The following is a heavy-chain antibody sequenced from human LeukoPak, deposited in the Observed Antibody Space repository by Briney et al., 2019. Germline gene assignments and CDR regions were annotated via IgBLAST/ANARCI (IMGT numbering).Heavy chain of an antibody. CDR2: INHRGDT. J-gene: IGHJ4*03. Sequence: SETLSLTCAVYGGSFSTYYWSWILQSPGKGLEWIAEINHRGDTNYNPSVKSRVTISVDTSKNQFSLKVRSLTAADTAVYYCARGPTISETGYFDFWGQGTLVTVSS. D-gene: IGHD1-1*01. V-gene: IGHV4-34*01. CDR1: GGSFSTYY. CDR3: ARGPTISETGYFDF.